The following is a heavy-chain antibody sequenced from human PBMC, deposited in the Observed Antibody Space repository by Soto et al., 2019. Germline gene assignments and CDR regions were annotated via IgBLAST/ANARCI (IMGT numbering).Heavy chain of an antibody. CDR3: SRKSGSAYYFDF. V-gene: IGHV4-30-4*01. CDR2: IYYSGST. D-gene: IGHD3-16*01. Sequence: SETLYLPCAVSGGSIRSGDYYWSWIRQPPGKGLEWIGYIYYSGSTYYNPSLKSRVTISVDTSKNQFSLKLSSVNAADTAVYYRSRKSGSAYYFDFWGQGTLVTVSS. CDR1: GGSIRSGDYY. J-gene: IGHJ4*02.